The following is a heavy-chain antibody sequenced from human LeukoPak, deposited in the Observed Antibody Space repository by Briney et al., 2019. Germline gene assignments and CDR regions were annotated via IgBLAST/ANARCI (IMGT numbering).Heavy chain of an antibody. J-gene: IGHJ4*02. CDR1: GGTFSSYA. D-gene: IGHD6-13*01. Sequence: ASVKVSCKASGGTFSSYAISWVRQAPGQGLEWMGGIIPIFGTANYAQKFQGRVTITADESTSTAYMELSSLRSEDTPVYYCASTGSSWSGPTPDFDYWGQGTLVTVSS. CDR2: IIPIFGTA. V-gene: IGHV1-69*13. CDR3: ASTGSSWSGPTPDFDY.